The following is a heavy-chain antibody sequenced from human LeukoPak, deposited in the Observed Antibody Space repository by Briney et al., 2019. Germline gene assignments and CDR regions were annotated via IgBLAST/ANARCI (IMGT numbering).Heavy chain of an antibody. J-gene: IGHJ3*02. CDR2: INHSGST. Sequence: SETLSLNCAVYGGSFSGYYWSWIRQPPGKGLEWIGEINHSGSTNYNPSLKSRVTISVDTSKNQFSLKLSSVTAADTAVYYCARGPPRITIFGVVGAFDIWGQGTMVTVSS. CDR3: ARGPPRITIFGVVGAFDI. V-gene: IGHV4-34*01. CDR1: GGSFSGYY. D-gene: IGHD3-3*01.